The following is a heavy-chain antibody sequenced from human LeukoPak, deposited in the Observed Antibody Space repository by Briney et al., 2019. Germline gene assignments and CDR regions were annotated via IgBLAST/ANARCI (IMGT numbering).Heavy chain of an antibody. CDR1: GGSISSYY. J-gene: IGHJ5*02. CDR3: ARGGPRRNWFDP. Sequence: SETLSLTCTVSGGSISSYYWSWIRQPPEKGLEWIGYIYYSGSTNYNPSLKSRVTILVDTSKNQFSLKLSSVTAADTAVYYCARGGPRRNWFDPWGQGTLVTVSS. CDR2: IYYSGST. V-gene: IGHV4-59*01.